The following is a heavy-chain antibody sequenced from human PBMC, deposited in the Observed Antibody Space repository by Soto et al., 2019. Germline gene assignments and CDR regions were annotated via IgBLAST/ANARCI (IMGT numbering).Heavy chain of an antibody. CDR3: ERDRIDYGGNSCFDY. Sequence: PSEALSLTCTVSGGSISSGGYYWSWIRQHPGKGLEWIGYIYYSGSTYYNPSLKSRVTISVDTSKNQFSLKLSSVTAADTAVYYCERDRIDYGGNSCFDYWGQGTPAPVSS. CDR1: GGSISSGGYY. D-gene: IGHD4-17*01. CDR2: IYYSGST. J-gene: IGHJ4*02. V-gene: IGHV4-31*03.